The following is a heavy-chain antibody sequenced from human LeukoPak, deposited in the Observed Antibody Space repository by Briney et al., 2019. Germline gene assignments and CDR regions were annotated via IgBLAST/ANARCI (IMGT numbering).Heavy chain of an antibody. Sequence: GGSLRLSCAASGFTLSGYDIHWVRQAIGKGLDWVSGIGSAGDKYHAGSERGRFTISREDAENFVYLQMNGLRAEDTAIYYCVRAKRETSTRPWTSGMDVWGQGTTVTVSS. J-gene: IGHJ6*02. CDR1: GFTLSGYD. V-gene: IGHV3-13*01. D-gene: IGHD6-6*01. CDR3: VRAKRETSTRPWTSGMDV. CDR2: IGSAGDK.